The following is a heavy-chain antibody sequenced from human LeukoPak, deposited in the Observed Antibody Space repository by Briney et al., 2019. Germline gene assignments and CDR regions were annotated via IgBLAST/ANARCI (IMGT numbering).Heavy chain of an antibody. CDR1: GFTFTSSA. Sequence: SVKVSFTASGFTFTSSAVPLVRQARGQRLEWIGWIVVGSGNTNYAQKFQERVTITRDMSTSTAYMELSSLRSEDTAAYYCASDSASGSLFIHYWGQGTLVTVSS. V-gene: IGHV1-58*01. J-gene: IGHJ4*02. CDR2: IVVGSGNT. D-gene: IGHD3-10*01. CDR3: ASDSASGSLFIHY.